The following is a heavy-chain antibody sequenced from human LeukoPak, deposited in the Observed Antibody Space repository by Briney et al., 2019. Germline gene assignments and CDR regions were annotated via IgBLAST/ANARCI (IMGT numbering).Heavy chain of an antibody. CDR1: GYTFTGYY. CDR2: INPNSGGT. CDR3: ARNALGYGGNSGGGDY. J-gene: IGHJ4*02. D-gene: IGHD4-23*01. V-gene: IGHV1-2*02. Sequence: ASVKVSCKASGYTFTGYYMHWVRQTPGQGLEWMGWINPNSGGTNYAQKFQGRVTITADESTSTAYMELSSLRSEDTAVYYCARNALGYGGNSGGGDYWGQGTLVTVSS.